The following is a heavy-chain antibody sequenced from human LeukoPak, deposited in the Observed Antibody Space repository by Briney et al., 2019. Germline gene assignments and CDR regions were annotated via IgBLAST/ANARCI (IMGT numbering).Heavy chain of an antibody. V-gene: IGHV3-23*01. CDR3: AKGLLRWWALPWGEIDY. Sequence: GGSLSLSCTASGFTFSSYAMNWVRQAPGEGLELVSAISGSGGSTYYADSVKCRFTISRDNPKNALYLQMNSLRAEDTAVYYCAKGLLRWWALPWGEIDYWGQGTLVTVSS. CDR1: GFTFSSYA. CDR2: ISGSGGST. D-gene: IGHD1-26*01. J-gene: IGHJ4*02.